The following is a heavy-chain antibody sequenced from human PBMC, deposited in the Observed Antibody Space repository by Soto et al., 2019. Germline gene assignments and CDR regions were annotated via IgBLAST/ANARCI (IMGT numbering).Heavy chain of an antibody. D-gene: IGHD2-15*01. CDR1: GFTFSSYA. CDR3: AKDRGRYCSGGTCYLFDS. CDR2: ISYDGTNK. J-gene: IGHJ4*02. V-gene: IGHV3-30*04. Sequence: QVQLVESGGGVVQPGRSLRLSCVPSGFTFSSYAMHWVRQAPGKGLEWVAIISYDGTNKYYADSVKGRFTISRDNSKKTLYLLMNSLRVDDTALYYCAKDRGRYCSGGTCYLFDSWGQGALVTVSS.